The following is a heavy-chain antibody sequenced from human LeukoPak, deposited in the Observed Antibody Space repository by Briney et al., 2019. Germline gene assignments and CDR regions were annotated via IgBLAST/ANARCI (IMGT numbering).Heavy chain of an antibody. J-gene: IGHJ4*02. Sequence: GGTLRLSCAASGFTFSSYGMSWVRQAPGKGLEWVSAVSSSGGSTYFADSVKGRFTISRDNSKNTLYLQMNSLRAEDTAVYYCAKDGSGSYGRRSYYFDYWGQGTLVTVSS. CDR1: GFTFSSYG. V-gene: IGHV3-23*01. D-gene: IGHD1-26*01. CDR3: AKDGSGSYGRRSYYFDY. CDR2: VSSSGGST.